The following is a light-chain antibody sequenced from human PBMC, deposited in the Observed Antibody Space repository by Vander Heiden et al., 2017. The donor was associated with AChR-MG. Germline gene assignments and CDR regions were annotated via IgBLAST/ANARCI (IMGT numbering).Light chain of an antibody. V-gene: IGKV3-20*01. Sequence: IVLTQSPGTLSLSPGERATLSCRASQSVSRSYLAWYQQKLGQAPRLLIYGASSRATGIPDRFSGSGSGTDFILTISRLEPEDFAVYFCQQYGGSPPTFGPGTKVGIK. CDR3: QQYGGSPPT. CDR2: GAS. J-gene: IGKJ3*01. CDR1: QSVSRSY.